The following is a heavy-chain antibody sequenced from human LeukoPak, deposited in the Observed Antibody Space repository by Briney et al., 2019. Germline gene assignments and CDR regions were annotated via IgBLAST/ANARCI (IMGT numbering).Heavy chain of an antibody. CDR2: IYSGGST. Sequence: PGGSLRLSCAASGFTVSSNYMSWVRQAPGKGLEWVSVIYSGGSTYYADSVKGRFTISRVNSKNTLYLQMNSPRAEDTAVYYCARTSTPYCGGDCYSEASFDYWGQGTLVTVSS. CDR3: ARTSTPYCGGDCYSEASFDY. V-gene: IGHV3-53*01. CDR1: GFTVSSNY. J-gene: IGHJ4*02. D-gene: IGHD2-21*02.